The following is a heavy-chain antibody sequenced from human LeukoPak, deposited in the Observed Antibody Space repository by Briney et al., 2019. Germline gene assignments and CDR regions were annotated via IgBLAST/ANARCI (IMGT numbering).Heavy chain of an antibody. CDR1: GGTFSSYA. CDR3: ARTKSEYYDILTGYYFDLAFDI. CDR2: IIRIFGTA. Sequence: SVKVSCKASGGTFSSYAISWVRQAPGQGLEWMGRIIRIFGTANYAQKLQGRVTITTDESTSTAYMELSSLRSEDTAVYYCARTKSEYYDILTGYYFDLAFDIWGQGTMVTVSS. V-gene: IGHV1-69*05. J-gene: IGHJ3*02. D-gene: IGHD3-9*01.